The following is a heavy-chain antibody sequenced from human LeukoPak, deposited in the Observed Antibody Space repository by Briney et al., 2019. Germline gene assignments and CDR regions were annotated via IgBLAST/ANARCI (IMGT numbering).Heavy chain of an antibody. D-gene: IGHD6-19*01. CDR1: GFTFSSYG. J-gene: IGHJ3*02. Sequence: GGSLRLSCAASGFTFSSYGMHWVRQAPGKGLEWVSAISGSGGSTYYADSVKGRFTISRDNSKNTLYLQMNSLRAEDTAVYYCAKGQQYSSYLPFDIWGQGTMVTVSS. V-gene: IGHV3-23*01. CDR2: ISGSGGST. CDR3: AKGQQYSSYLPFDI.